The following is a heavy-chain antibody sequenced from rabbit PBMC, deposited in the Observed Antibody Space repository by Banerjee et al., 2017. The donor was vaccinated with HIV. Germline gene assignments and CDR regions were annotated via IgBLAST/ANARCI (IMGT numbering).Heavy chain of an antibody. V-gene: IGHV1S45*01. Sequence: QEQLVESGGGLVQPEGSLTLTCTASGFSFSSSYWLCWVRQAPGKGLEWIACMDASSSGSTYYASWAKGRFTISKTSSTTVTLQMTSLTAADTATYFCARNPYGGERYCLWGQGTLVTVS. CDR1: GFSFSSSYW. J-gene: IGHJ3*01. CDR3: ARNPYGGERYCL. CDR2: MDASSSGST. D-gene: IGHD2-1*01.